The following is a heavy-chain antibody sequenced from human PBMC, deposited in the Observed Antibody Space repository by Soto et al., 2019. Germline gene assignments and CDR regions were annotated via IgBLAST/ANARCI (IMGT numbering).Heavy chain of an antibody. D-gene: IGHD3-22*01. CDR1: GFTFSSYW. V-gene: IGHV3-74*01. CDR2: INSDGSST. J-gene: IGHJ3*02. CDR3: ARVXYYDSSGPSPSPDAFDI. Sequence: GGSLRLSCAASGFTFSSYWMHWVRQAPGKGLVWVSRINSDGSSTSYADSVKGRFTISRDNAKNTLYLQMNSLRAEDTAVYYCARVXYYDSSGPSPSPDAFDIWGQGTMVTVSS.